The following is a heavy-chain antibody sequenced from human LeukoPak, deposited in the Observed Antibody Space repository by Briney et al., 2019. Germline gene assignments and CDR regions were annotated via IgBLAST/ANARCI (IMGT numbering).Heavy chain of an antibody. V-gene: IGHV4-30-4*01. CDR2: IYYTGRN. CDR1: GGSISSDYY. Sequence: SETLSLTCTVSGGSISSDYYWTWIRQSPEKGLEWIGYIYYTGRNYVNPSLKSRVIISVDTSKNRFSLRLSSVTAADTAMYYCARRVQGYCGGSGCYGVFDPWGQGTLVTVSS. CDR3: ARRVQGYCGGSGCYGVFDP. J-gene: IGHJ5*02. D-gene: IGHD2-15*01.